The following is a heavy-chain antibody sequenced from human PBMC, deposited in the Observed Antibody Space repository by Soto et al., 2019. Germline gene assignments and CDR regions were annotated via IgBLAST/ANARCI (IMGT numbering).Heavy chain of an antibody. D-gene: IGHD1-26*01. V-gene: IGHV3-23*01. CDR2: ISGSGGMT. Sequence: GGSLRLSCAASGFIFSGYAMNWVRHVPGKGLQWVSSISGSGGMTYYTDSVKGRFTISRDDSKNTVYVQMSSLRDDDTAIYYCAKDRGLTGGTPDIWGQGTMVTVSS. J-gene: IGHJ3*02. CDR1: GFIFSGYA. CDR3: AKDRGLTGGTPDI.